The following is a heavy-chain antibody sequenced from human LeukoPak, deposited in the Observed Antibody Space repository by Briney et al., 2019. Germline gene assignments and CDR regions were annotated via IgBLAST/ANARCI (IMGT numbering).Heavy chain of an antibody. Sequence: ASVKVSCKASGYTFTSYGISWVRQAPGQGLEWMGWISVYNGNTNYAQKFQGRVTMTTDTSTSTAYMELRSLRSDDTAVYYCSRDLEPYSRGPHDAFDIWGQGTMVTVSS. CDR1: GYTFTSYG. D-gene: IGHD6-19*01. V-gene: IGHV1-18*01. CDR2: ISVYNGNT. CDR3: SRDLEPYSRGPHDAFDI. J-gene: IGHJ3*02.